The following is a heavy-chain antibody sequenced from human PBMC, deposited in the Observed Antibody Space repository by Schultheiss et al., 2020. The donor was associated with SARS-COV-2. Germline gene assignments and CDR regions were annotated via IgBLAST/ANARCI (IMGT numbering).Heavy chain of an antibody. J-gene: IGHJ6*02. V-gene: IGHV3-9*01. CDR1: GFTFDDYA. D-gene: IGHD6-6*01. CDR2: ISWNSGSI. CDR3: ARDGGLVPNYYGMDV. Sequence: GGSLRLSCAASGFTFDDYAMHWVRQAPGKGLEWVSGISWNSGSIGYADSVKGRFTISRDNAKNSLYLQMNSLRAEDTAVYYCARDGGLVPNYYGMDVWGQGTTVTVSS.